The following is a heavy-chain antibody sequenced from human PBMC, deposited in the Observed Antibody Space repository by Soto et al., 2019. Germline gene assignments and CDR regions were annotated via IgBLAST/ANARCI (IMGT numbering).Heavy chain of an antibody. CDR2: INPNSGGT. J-gene: IGHJ6*02. D-gene: IGHD3-22*01. CDR3: GRVPYYYDSSHYYGMDV. CDR1: GYTMTSYD. V-gene: IGHV1-2*02. Sequence: ASVKVSCKTSGYTMTSYDVNWVRQATGQGLEWMGWINPNSGGTNYAQKFQGRVTMTRDTSISTAYMELSRLRSDDTAVYYCGRVPYYYDSSHYYGMDVWGQGTTVTVSS.